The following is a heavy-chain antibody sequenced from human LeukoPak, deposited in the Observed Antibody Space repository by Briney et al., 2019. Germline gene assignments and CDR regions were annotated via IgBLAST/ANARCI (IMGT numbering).Heavy chain of an antibody. V-gene: IGHV4-59*12. D-gene: IGHD6-13*01. CDR1: GGSISSYY. CDR3: ARVVAAAGNNWFDP. CDR2: IHDSGST. J-gene: IGHJ5*02. Sequence: PSETLSLTCTVSGGSISSYYWSWIRQPPGKGLEWIAYIHDSGSTYNNPSLKSRLSISIDTSKNQFSLKLNSVTAADTAVYYCARVVAAAGNNWFDPWGQGTLVTVSS.